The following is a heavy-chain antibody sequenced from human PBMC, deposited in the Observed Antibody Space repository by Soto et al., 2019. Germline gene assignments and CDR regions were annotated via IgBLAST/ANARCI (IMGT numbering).Heavy chain of an antibody. J-gene: IGHJ5*02. CDR2: ISAYNGNT. Sequence: GASVKVSCKASGYTFTSYGISWVRQAPGQGLEWMGWISAYNGNTNYAQKLQGRVTMTTDTSTSTAYGELRSLRSDDTAVYYCARVRFLEWLLSRPINGFAPWGKGTLVTVSS. V-gene: IGHV1-18*01. CDR1: GYTFTSYG. CDR3: ARVRFLEWLLSRPINGFAP. D-gene: IGHD3-3*01.